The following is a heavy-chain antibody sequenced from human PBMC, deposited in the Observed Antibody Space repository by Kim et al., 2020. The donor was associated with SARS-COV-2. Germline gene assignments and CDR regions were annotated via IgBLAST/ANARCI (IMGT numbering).Heavy chain of an antibody. CDR2: T. Sequence: TDYAAPVKGRFTISRDDSKNTLYLQMNSLKTEDTAVYYCTTELYPNWFDPWGQGTLVTVSS. J-gene: IGHJ5*02. D-gene: IGHD2-8*01. V-gene: IGHV3-15*01. CDR3: TTELYPNWFDP.